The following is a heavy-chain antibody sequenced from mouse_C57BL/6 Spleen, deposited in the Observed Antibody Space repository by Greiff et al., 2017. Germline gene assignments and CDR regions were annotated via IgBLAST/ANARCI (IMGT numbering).Heavy chain of an antibody. J-gene: IGHJ1*03. V-gene: IGHV5-6*01. CDR3: ASSYGSSCYFDV. CDR2: ISSGGSYT. CDR1: GFTFSSYG. Sequence: DVHLVESGGDLVKPGGSLKLSCAASGFTFSSYGMSWVRQTPDTRLEWVATISSGGSYTYYPDSVKGRFTISRDNAKNSLYLQMSSLKSEDTDMYSCASSYGSSCYFDVWGTGTTVTVSS. D-gene: IGHD1-1*01.